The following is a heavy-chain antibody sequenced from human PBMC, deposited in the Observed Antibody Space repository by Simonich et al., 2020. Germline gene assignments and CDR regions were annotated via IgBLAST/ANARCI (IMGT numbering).Heavy chain of an antibody. Sequence: EVQLVESGGGLVQPGGSLRLSCAASGFTFSSYWMSWVRPAPGKGLEWVANIKQDRSEKNYVDSVKGRFTISRDNAKNSLYRQRNSLRAEDTAVYYCARDGLGTAYYYYMDVWGKGTTVTVSS. V-gene: IGHV3-7*01. CDR2: IKQDRSEK. D-gene: IGHD7-27*01. CDR1: GFTFSSYW. CDR3: ARDGLGTAYYYYMDV. J-gene: IGHJ6*03.